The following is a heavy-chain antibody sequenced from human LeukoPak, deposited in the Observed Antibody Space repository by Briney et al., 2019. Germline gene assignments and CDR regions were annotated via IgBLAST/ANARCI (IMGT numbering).Heavy chain of an antibody. CDR2: ISYDGSNK. V-gene: IGHV3-30-3*01. CDR3: ARGMDDYGEYDRG. CDR1: GFTFSSYA. D-gene: IGHD4-17*01. Sequence: PGGSLRLSCAASGFTFSSYAMHWVRQAPGKGLEWVAVISYDGSNKYYADSVKGRFTISRDNSKNTLYLQMNSLRAEDTAVYYCARGMDDYGEYDRGWGQGTLVTVSS. J-gene: IGHJ4*02.